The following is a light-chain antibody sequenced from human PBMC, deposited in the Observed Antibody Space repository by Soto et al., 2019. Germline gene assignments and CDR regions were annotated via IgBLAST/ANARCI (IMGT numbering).Light chain of an antibody. Sequence: DIVMTQSPDSLAVSLGERATINCKSSQSVLYSSNNKNYLAWYQQKPGQPPKLLMYWASTRESGVPDRFSGSGSGTDFTLTISSLQAEDVAVYYCQQYYSTVYTFGQGTKLEIK. J-gene: IGKJ2*01. CDR1: QSVLYSSNNKNY. CDR2: WAS. V-gene: IGKV4-1*01. CDR3: QQYYSTVYT.